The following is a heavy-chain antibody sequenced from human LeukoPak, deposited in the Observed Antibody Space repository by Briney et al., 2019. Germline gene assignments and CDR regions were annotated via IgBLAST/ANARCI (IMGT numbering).Heavy chain of an antibody. Sequence: GASVKVSCKASGYTFTSYYMHWVRQAPGQGLEWMVIINPSGGSTSYAQTFQGRVTMTRDTSTSTVYMELSSLRSEDTAVYCCARDGSGSFYTYYFDYWGQGALVTVSS. CDR3: ARDGSGSFYTYYFDY. V-gene: IGHV1-46*03. CDR2: INPSGGST. CDR1: GYTFTSYY. J-gene: IGHJ4*02. D-gene: IGHD1-26*01.